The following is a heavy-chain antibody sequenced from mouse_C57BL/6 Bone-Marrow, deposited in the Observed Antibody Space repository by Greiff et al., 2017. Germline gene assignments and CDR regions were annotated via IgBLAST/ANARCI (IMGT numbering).Heavy chain of an antibody. CDR3: ARIYYYGSSHWYFDV. D-gene: IGHD1-1*01. Sequence: EVMLVESGGGLVQPGESLKLSCESNEYEFPSHDMSWVRKTPAKRLELVAAINSDGGSTYYPDTMERRFIISRDNTKKTLYLQMSRLRSEDTALYYCARIYYYGSSHWYFDVWGTGTTVTVSS. CDR2: INSDGGST. V-gene: IGHV5-2*01. J-gene: IGHJ1*03. CDR1: EYEFPSHD.